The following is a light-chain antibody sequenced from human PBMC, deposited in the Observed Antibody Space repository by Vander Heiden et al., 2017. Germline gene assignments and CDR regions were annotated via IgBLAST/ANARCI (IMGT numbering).Light chain of an antibody. V-gene: IGLV3-25*03. Sequence: SSELTQPPSVSVSPGQTARITCSGDALPKQYAYWYQQKPGQAPVLVIYKDSERPSGIPERFSGSSSGTTVTLTISGVQAEDEADYYCQSADSSGTHVFGGGTKLTVL. CDR1: ALPKQY. CDR3: QSADSSGTHV. J-gene: IGLJ2*01. CDR2: KDS.